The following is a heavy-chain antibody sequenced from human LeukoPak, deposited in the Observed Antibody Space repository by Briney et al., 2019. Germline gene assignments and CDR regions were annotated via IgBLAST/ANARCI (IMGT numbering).Heavy chain of an antibody. CDR2: IWNDASNQ. Sequence: GGSLRLSCAASGFTSSTYAMNWVRQAPGKGLEWVSVIWNDASNQYYADSMKGRFTISRDNSQNTVYLQMNSLRAEDTAVYYCAKDAQRGFDYSNSLENWGQGTLVIVSS. CDR1: GFTSSTYA. J-gene: IGHJ4*02. D-gene: IGHD4-11*01. CDR3: AKDAQRGFDYSNSLEN. V-gene: IGHV3-33*06.